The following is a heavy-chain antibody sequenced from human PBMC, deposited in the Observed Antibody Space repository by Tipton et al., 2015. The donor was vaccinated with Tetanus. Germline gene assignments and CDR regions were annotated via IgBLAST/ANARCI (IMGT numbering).Heavy chain of an antibody. CDR2: IKSKTDGGTT. D-gene: IGHD3-22*01. CDR1: GFTFSNAW. V-gene: IGHV3-15*07. Sequence: SLRLSCAASGFTFSNAWMNWVRQAPGKGLEWVGRIKSKTDGGTTDYAAPVKGRFTISRDDSKNTLYLQMNSLKTEDTAVYYCTTTHYYDSSGYYYWGQGTLVTVSS. CDR3: TTTHYYDSSGYYY. J-gene: IGHJ4*02.